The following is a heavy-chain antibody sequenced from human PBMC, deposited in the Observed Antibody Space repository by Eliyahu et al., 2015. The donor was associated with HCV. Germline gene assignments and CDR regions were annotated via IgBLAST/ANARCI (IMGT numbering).Heavy chain of an antibody. CDR1: GGSISSYY. Sequence: QVQLQESGPGLVKPSETLSLTCTVSGGSISSYYWSWIRQPPGKGLEWIGYIYYSGSTNYNPSLKSRVTISVDTSKNQFSLKLSSVTAADTAVYYCARASNYDSSRDAFDIWGQGTMVTVSS. CDR3: ARASNYDSSRDAFDI. V-gene: IGHV4-59*01. D-gene: IGHD3-22*01. J-gene: IGHJ3*02. CDR2: IYYSGST.